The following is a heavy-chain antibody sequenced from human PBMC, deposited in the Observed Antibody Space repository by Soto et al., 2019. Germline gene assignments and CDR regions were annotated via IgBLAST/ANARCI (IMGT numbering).Heavy chain of an antibody. Sequence: GASVKVSCKASGYTFTGYYMHWVRQAPGQGLEWMGWINPNSGGTNYAQKFQGWVTMTRDTSISTAYMELSRLRSDDTAVYYCASGSPLVDTAMVSSHELDYWGQGTLVTVSS. V-gene: IGHV1-2*04. CDR2: INPNSGGT. CDR1: GYTFTGYY. D-gene: IGHD5-18*01. J-gene: IGHJ4*02. CDR3: ASGSPLVDTAMVSSHELDY.